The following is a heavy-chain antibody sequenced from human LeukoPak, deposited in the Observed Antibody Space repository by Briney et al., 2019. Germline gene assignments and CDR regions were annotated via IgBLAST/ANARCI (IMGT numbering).Heavy chain of an antibody. V-gene: IGHV4-59*08. J-gene: IGHJ4*02. CDR3: ARRSGAVADY. CDR2: IYYSGST. D-gene: IGHD6-19*01. CDR1: GGSISSYY. Sequence: SETLSLTCTVSGGSISSYYWSWIRQPPGRGLEWIGYIYYSGSTNYNPSLKSRVTISVDTSKNQFSLKLSSVTAADTAVYYCARRSGAVADYWGQGTLVTVSS.